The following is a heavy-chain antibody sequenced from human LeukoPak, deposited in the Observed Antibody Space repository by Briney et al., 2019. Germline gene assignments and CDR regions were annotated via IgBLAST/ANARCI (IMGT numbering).Heavy chain of an antibody. D-gene: IGHD3-10*01. J-gene: IGHJ4*02. V-gene: IGHV1-18*01. CDR2: ISAYNGNT. Sequence: ASVKVSCKASGYTFTSYGISWVRQAPGQGLEWMGWISAYNGNTNYAQKLQGRVTMTTDTSTSTAYMELRSLRSDDTAVYYCARVSTVYYGSGSTLFDYWGQGTLVTVSS. CDR1: GYTFTSYG. CDR3: ARVSTVYYGSGSTLFDY.